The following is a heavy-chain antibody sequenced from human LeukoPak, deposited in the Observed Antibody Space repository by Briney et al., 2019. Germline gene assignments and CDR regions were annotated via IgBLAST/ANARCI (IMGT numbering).Heavy chain of an antibody. V-gene: IGHV4-39*01. J-gene: IGHJ6*02. Sequence: SETLSLTCTVSGGSINNTLFYWGWIRQPPGKGLEWIGSIYYPGTTHYNPSLESRVTISVDTSKWQVFLTLRSVTATDTAVYYCGRHVSSGWDYFNGLDVWGQGTAVTVSS. CDR1: GGSINNTLFY. D-gene: IGHD6-19*01. CDR2: IYYPGTT. CDR3: GRHVSSGWDYFNGLDV.